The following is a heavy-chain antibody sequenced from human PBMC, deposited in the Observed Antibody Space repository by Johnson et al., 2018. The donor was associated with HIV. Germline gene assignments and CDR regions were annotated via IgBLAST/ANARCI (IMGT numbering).Heavy chain of an antibody. CDR1: GFTFSSYS. CDR2: TDNKGRNT. J-gene: IGHJ3*02. D-gene: IGHD3-10*01. Sequence: VQLVESGGGVVQPGGSLRLSCAASGFTFSSYSMHWVRQAPGEGLEYVSGTDNKGRNTSYANSVKGRFTIFRDNSKNTLYLQMGSLRAEDMAVYYCARASGEWDAFDIWGQGTVVTVSS. V-gene: IGHV3-64*01. CDR3: ARASGEWDAFDI.